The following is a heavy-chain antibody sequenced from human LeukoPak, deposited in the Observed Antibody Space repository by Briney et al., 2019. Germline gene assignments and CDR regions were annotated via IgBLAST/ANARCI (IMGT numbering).Heavy chain of an antibody. D-gene: IGHD3-3*01. CDR3: ARVRCDSWSGCIAFDY. V-gene: IGHV1-8*03. CDR2: MNPNSGNT. CDR1: GYTFTSYD. J-gene: IGHJ4*02. Sequence: ASVKVSCKASGYTFTSYDINWVRQATGQGLEWMGWMNPNSGNTGYAQKFQGRVTITRNTSISTAYMELSSLRSEDTAVYYCARVRCDSWSGCIAFDYWGQGTLVTVSS.